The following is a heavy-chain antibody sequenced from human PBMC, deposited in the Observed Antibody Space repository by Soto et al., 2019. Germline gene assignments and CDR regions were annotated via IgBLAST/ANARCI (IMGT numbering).Heavy chain of an antibody. D-gene: IGHD6-19*01. CDR2: IYYSGTT. J-gene: IGHJ2*01. V-gene: IGHV4-39*01. CDR1: GGSIRSSSNS. Sequence: QLQLQESGPGLVKPSETLSLTCVVSGGSIRSSSNSWGWIRQPPGKGLEWIGSIYYSGTTYYNPSLKSRVTISVDTSKNQFSLKLSSVTAADTTVYYCARQGVIAVAGTADWYFDLWGRGTLVTVSS. CDR3: ARQGVIAVAGTADWYFDL.